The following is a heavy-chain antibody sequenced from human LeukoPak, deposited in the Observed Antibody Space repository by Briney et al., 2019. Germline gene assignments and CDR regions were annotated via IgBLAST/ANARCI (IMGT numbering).Heavy chain of an antibody. D-gene: IGHD2-2*01. Sequence: SETLSLTCTVSGGSISSYYWSWIRQPPGKGLEWIGYIYYSGSTNYNPSLKSRVTISVDTSKNQFSLKLSSVTAADTAVYYCARDPRGDIVVVPAAHDAFDIWGQGTMVTVSS. J-gene: IGHJ3*02. CDR1: GGSISSYY. CDR2: IYYSGST. CDR3: ARDPRGDIVVVPAAHDAFDI. V-gene: IGHV4-59*12.